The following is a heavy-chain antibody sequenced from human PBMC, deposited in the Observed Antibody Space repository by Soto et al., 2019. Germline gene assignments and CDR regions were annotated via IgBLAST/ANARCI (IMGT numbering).Heavy chain of an antibody. CDR3: ARDLFLRPNRYYFDY. Sequence: QVQLVESGGGVVQPGRSLRLSCAASGFTFSSYGMHWVRQAPGKGLEWVAVIWYDGSNKYYADSVKGRFTISRDNSKNTLYLQMNSLRAEDTAVYYCARDLFLRPNRYYFDYWGQGTLVTVSS. CDR1: GFTFSSYG. CDR2: IWYDGSNK. V-gene: IGHV3-33*01. D-gene: IGHD2-21*01. J-gene: IGHJ4*02.